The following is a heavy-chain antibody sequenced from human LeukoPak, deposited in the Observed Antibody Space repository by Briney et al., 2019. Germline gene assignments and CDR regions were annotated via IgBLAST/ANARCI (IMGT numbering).Heavy chain of an antibody. Sequence: PSETLSLTCTVSGGSISSYHWSWIRQPPGKGLEWIGYIYYSGSTNYNPSLKSRVTISVDTSKNQFSLKLSSVTAADTAVYYCARGRYYGSGSYQEDDYWGQGTLVTVSS. J-gene: IGHJ4*02. CDR2: IYYSGST. CDR3: ARGRYYGSGSYQEDDY. CDR1: GGSISSYH. D-gene: IGHD3-10*01. V-gene: IGHV4-59*01.